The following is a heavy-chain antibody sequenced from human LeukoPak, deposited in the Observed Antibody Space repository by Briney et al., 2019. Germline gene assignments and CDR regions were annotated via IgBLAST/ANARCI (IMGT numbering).Heavy chain of an antibody. CDR3: ARRGPGVRGVIPYYFDH. D-gene: IGHD3-10*01. J-gene: IGHJ4*02. CDR2: INAGNGNT. Sequence: ASVKASCKASGYTFTSYAMHWVRQAPGQRPEWMGWINAGNGNTKYSQKFQGRVTITRDTSASTAYMELSSLRSEDTAVYYCARRGPGVRGVIPYYFDHWGQGTLVTVSS. CDR1: GYTFTSYA. V-gene: IGHV1-3*01.